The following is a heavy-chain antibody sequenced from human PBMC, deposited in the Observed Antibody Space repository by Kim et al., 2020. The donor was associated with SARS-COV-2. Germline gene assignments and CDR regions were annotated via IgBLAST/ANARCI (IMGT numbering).Heavy chain of an antibody. CDR2: ISYDGSNK. V-gene: IGHV3-30*04. CDR3: ARDPYYYDSSRPSYGMDV. J-gene: IGHJ6*02. Sequence: GGSLRLSCAASGFTFSSYAMHWVRQAPGKGLEWVAVISYDGSNKYYADSVKGRFTISRDNSKNTLYLQMNSLRAEDTAVYYCARDPYYYDSSRPSYGMDVWGQGTTVTVSS. D-gene: IGHD3-22*01. CDR1: GFTFSSYA.